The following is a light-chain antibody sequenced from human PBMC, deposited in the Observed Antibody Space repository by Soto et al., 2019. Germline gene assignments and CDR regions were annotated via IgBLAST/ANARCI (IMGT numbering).Light chain of an antibody. V-gene: IGKV3-20*01. J-gene: IGKJ4*01. CDR2: GAS. CDR3: QQYDNSPLT. Sequence: DIVLTQSPGTLSLSPGERAALSCRASQSVSSSYLAWYQQKPGQAPRLLIYGASNRATGIADRFSGSGSGTDFTLTISRLETEDFAVYYCQQYDNSPLTFGGGTKVEIK. CDR1: QSVSSSY.